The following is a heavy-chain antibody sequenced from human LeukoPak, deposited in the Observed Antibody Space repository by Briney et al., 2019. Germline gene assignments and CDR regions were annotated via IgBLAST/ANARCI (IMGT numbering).Heavy chain of an antibody. J-gene: IGHJ5*02. Sequence: SETLSLTCTVSGGSISSSSYYWGWIRQPPGKGLEWIGSIYYSGSTYYNPSLKSRVTISVDTSKNQFSLKLSSVTAADTAVYYCARDRALGLRYFDWFPRNWFDPWGQGTLVTVSS. CDR2: IYYSGST. CDR3: ARDRALGLRYFDWFPRNWFDP. D-gene: IGHD3-9*01. CDR1: GGSISSSSYY. V-gene: IGHV4-39*07.